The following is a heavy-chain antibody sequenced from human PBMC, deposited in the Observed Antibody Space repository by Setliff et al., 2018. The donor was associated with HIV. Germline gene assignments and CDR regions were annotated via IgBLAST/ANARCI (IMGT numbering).Heavy chain of an antibody. Sequence: GGSLRLSCTVSGFTFENFGLHWVRQAPGKGLERLAFIRSSRGSTYYLDSVKGRFTVSGGNSKNIMYLQMSNLRLEDTAVSYCARESSSGSQDYWGQGTPVTVPQ. J-gene: IGHJ4*02. CDR1: GFTFENFG. D-gene: IGHD5-12*01. CDR2: IRSSRGST. CDR3: ARESSSGSQDY. V-gene: IGHV3-30*02.